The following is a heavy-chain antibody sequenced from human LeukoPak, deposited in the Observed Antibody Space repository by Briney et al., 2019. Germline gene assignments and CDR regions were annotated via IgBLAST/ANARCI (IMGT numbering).Heavy chain of an antibody. CDR2: ISYDGSNK. V-gene: IGHV3-30*03. CDR3: ARGYEGYGDYSFDY. D-gene: IGHD4-17*01. J-gene: IGHJ4*02. CDR1: GFTFSSYG. Sequence: GGSLRLSCAASGFTFSSYGMHWVRQAPGKGLEWVAVISYDGSNKYYADSVKGRFTISRDNSKNTPYLQMNSLRAEDTAVYYCARGYEGYGDYSFDYWGQGTLVTVSS.